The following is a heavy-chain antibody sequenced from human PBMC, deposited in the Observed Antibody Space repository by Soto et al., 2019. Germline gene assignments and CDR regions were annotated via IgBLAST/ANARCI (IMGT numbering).Heavy chain of an antibody. CDR2: ISGSGGST. V-gene: IGHV3-23*01. Sequence: GGSLRLSCAASGFTFSSYAMSWGRPAPGKGLEWVSAISGSGGSTYYADSVKGRFTISRDNSKNTLYLQMNSLRAEDTAVYYCAKDLRWIITEVFDYWGQGTLVNVSS. J-gene: IGHJ4*02. CDR3: AKDLRWIITEVFDY. CDR1: GFTFSSYA. D-gene: IGHD5-12*01.